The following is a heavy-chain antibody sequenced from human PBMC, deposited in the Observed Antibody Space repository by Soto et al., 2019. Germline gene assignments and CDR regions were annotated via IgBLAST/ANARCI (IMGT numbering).Heavy chain of an antibody. V-gene: IGHV3-23*01. Sequence: GSLRLSCAASGFSFSSSTMTWVRQPPGKGLEWVSVIGRGGTTYYADSVMGRFTISRDNSRNTLYLQMNSLRAEDTAVYYCARDPNPRYCSGTVCWRHWGQGYLVTVS. D-gene: IGHD2-15*01. CDR1: GFSFSSST. CDR3: ARDPNPRYCSGTVCWRH. CDR2: IGRGGTT. J-gene: IGHJ4*02.